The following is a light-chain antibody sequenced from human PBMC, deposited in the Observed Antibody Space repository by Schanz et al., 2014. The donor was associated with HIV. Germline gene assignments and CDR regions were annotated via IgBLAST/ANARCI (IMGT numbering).Light chain of an antibody. CDR2: AAS. V-gene: IGKV1-39*01. CDR3: QQFHTYPYT. Sequence: DIQLTQSPSSLSASVGDRVTITCRASQSISSYLNWYQQKPGKAPKLLIYAASSLQSGVPSRFSGSGSGTEFTLTISSLQPDDFATYYCQQFHTYPYTFGQGTKLEIK. J-gene: IGKJ2*01. CDR1: QSISSY.